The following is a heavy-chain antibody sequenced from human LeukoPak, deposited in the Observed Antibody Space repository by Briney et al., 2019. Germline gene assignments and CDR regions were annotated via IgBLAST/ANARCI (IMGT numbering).Heavy chain of an antibody. CDR1: GGSITRYY. CDR2: IHHSGDT. CDR3: AASAPPAPANWFDP. Sequence: KPSETLSLTCTVSGGSITRYYWGWIRQPPGKGLVWIGYIHHSGDTRYNPSLKSRVTMSIDTSKYQFSLKVNFVTAADTAVYYCAASAPPAPANWFDPWGQGNLVTVSS. J-gene: IGHJ5*02. D-gene: IGHD1-14*01. V-gene: IGHV4-59*03.